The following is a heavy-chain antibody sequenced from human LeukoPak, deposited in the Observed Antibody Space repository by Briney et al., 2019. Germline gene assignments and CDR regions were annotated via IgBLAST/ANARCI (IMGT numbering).Heavy chain of an antibody. J-gene: IGHJ4*02. D-gene: IGHD3-10*01. V-gene: IGHV1-8*01. Sequence: ASVKVSCKASGYTFTSYDINWVRQAPGQGLEWMGWMNPNSGNTGYAQKFQGRVTMTRNTSISTAYMELSSLRSEDTAVYYCARGVRAMVRGVPTYYFDYWGQGTLVTVSS. CDR2: MNPNSGNT. CDR3: ARGVRAMVRGVPTYYFDY. CDR1: GYTFTSYD.